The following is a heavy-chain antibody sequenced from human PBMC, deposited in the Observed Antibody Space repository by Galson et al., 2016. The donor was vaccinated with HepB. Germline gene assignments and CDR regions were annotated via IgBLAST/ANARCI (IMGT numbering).Heavy chain of an antibody. CDR2: IDWDDDK. D-gene: IGHD1-26*01. CDR3: ARMGGGSYPYSYYYGLDV. V-gene: IGHV2-70*13. CDR1: GFSLNTSGMS. Sequence: PALVKPTQTLTLTCTFSGFSLNTSGMSVSWIRQPPGKALEWLALIDWDDDKYYSTSLKTRLTISKDTSKNQVVLIVTKMDPADTGTYYCARMGGGSYPYSYYYGLDVWGQGTTVTVSS. J-gene: IGHJ6*02.